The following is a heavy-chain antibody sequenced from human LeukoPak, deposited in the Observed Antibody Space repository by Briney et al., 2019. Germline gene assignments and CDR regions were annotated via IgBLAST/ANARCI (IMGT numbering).Heavy chain of an antibody. CDR3: AKGIYSSGWSYFDY. D-gene: IGHD6-19*01. CDR2: ISGSGGAGT. Sequence: GGSLRLSCAASGFTFSSYAMSWVRQAPGKGLEWVSTISGSGGAGTYYADSVKGRFTISRDNSKNTLYLQMNTLRAEDSALYYCAKGIYSSGWSYFDYWGHGTLVTVSS. CDR1: GFTFSSYA. V-gene: IGHV3-23*01. J-gene: IGHJ4*01.